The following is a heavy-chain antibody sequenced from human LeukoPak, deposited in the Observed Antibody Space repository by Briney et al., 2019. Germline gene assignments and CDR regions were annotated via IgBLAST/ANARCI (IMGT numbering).Heavy chain of an antibody. V-gene: IGHV1-2*02. J-gene: IGHJ5*02. D-gene: IGHD3-22*01. CDR3: ARARRITMIVVANNWFDP. CDR1: GYTFTGYY. CDR2: INSNSGGT. Sequence: ASVTVSCKASGYTFTGYYMHWVRQAPGQGLEWMGWINSNSGGTNYAQKFQGRVTMTRDTSISTAYMELSRLRSDDTAVYYCARARRITMIVVANNWFDPWGQGTLVTVSS.